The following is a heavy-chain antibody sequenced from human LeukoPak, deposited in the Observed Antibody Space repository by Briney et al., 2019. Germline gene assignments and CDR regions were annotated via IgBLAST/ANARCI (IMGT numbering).Heavy chain of an antibody. V-gene: IGHV4-38-2*02. CDR2: IYHSGST. D-gene: IGHD2-21*01. CDR1: GYSISSGYY. Sequence: SETLFLTCTVSGYSISSGYYWGWIRQPPGKGLEWIGSIYHSGSTYYNPSLKSRVTISVDTSKNQFSLKLSSVTAADTAVYYCAKSSYSISDYWGQGTLVTVSS. J-gene: IGHJ4*02. CDR3: AKSSYSISDY.